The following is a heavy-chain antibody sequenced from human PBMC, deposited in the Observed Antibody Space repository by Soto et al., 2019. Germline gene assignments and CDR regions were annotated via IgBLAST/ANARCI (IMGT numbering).Heavy chain of an antibody. CDR2: IDWSSGRV. CDR1: GLTFEDHA. Sequence: EVQLVESGGGLVQPGRSLRLSCVASGLTFEDHATHWVRLPPGKGLEWVAAIDWSSGRVGYADSVKGRFTISRDNAKNSVYLQMNSLRAEDPALYYCGKDENPGGLDHWGQGTLVTVSS. J-gene: IGHJ4*02. CDR3: GKDENPGGLDH. V-gene: IGHV3-9*01. D-gene: IGHD2-15*01.